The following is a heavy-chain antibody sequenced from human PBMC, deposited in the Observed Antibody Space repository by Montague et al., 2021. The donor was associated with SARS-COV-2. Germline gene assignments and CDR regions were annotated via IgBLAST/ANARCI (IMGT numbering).Heavy chain of an antibody. V-gene: IGHV2-70*01. CDR2: IDWDDDK. CDR1: GFSLSTSGMC. Sequence: PALVKPTQTLTLTCTFSGFSLSTSGMCVSWIRQPPGKALEWLAVIDWDDDKYYSTSLKTRLTISKDTSKNQVVLTMTNMDPVDTATYYCARIRDYDILTGSYSGFDYWGQGTLVTVSS. D-gene: IGHD3-9*01. J-gene: IGHJ4*02. CDR3: ARIRDYDILTGSYSGFDY.